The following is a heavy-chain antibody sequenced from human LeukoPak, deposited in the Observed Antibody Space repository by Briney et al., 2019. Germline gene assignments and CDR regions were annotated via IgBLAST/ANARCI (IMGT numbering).Heavy chain of an antibody. Sequence: PSETLSLTCTIFGGSVSRSNSYWDWIRQPPGKGLEWIGTIYYSGRTYYSPSLKSRVTLSVDMSNNQFSLTLSSVSAADTALCFCARRRYYDSSGYLEWGQGTLVTVSS. CDR2: IYYSGRT. D-gene: IGHD3-22*01. J-gene: IGHJ1*01. CDR1: GGSVSRSNSY. CDR3: ARRRYYDSSGYLE. V-gene: IGHV4-39*01.